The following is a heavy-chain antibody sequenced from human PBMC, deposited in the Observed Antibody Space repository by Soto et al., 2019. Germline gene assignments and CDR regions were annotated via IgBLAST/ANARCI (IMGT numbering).Heavy chain of an antibody. Sequence: EVQLLDSGGGLVQPGGSLRLSCAASGFTFSNYAMSWVRQAPGTGLDWVSTISSRGSNTYYADSVKGRFSISRDNSKNTVYLEMKNLRAEDTAVYYCATERLARGIDYWGQGTLVTVSS. CDR2: ISSRGSNT. D-gene: IGHD3-10*01. CDR1: GFTFSNYA. J-gene: IGHJ4*02. V-gene: IGHV3-23*01. CDR3: ATERLARGIDY.